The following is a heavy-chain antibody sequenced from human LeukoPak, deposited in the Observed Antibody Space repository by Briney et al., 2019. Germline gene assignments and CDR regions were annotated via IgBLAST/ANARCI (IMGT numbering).Heavy chain of an antibody. V-gene: IGHV4-39*01. D-gene: IGHD1-1*01. CDR2: IYYSGST. CDR3: ARATGPYDAFDL. J-gene: IGHJ3*01. CDR1: GGSISSISHY. Sequence: SETLSLTCTVSGGSISSISHYWGWIRQPPGKGLEWIGSIYYSGSTHYNPSLKSRVTISVDTSKNQFSLKLSSVTAADTAVYCCARATGPYDAFDLWGQGTMVAVAS.